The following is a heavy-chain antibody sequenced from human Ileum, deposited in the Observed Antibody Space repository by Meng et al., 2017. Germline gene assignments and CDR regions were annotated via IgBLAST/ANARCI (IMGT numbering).Heavy chain of an antibody. CDR1: GDSLFNNSAT. J-gene: IGHJ4*02. D-gene: IGHD6-25*01. CDR2: TYYRSKWYN. Sequence: QVQLHLSGPGVVKPSPTLSLTCAISGDSLFNNSATWTWVRQSPSRGREWMGRTYYRSKWYNDYALSVNSRITVNPDTSKNQISLQLNSVTPDDTAVHYCAREAHLAAFGHWGQGTLVTVSS. V-gene: IGHV6-1*01. CDR3: AREAHLAAFGH.